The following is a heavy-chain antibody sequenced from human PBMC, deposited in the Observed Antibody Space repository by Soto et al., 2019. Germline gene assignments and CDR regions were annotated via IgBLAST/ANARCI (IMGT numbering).Heavy chain of an antibody. Sequence: SVKVSCKASGGTFSSYAISWVRQAPGQGLEWMGGIIPIFGTANYAQKFQGRVTITADESTSTAYMELSSLRSEDTAVYYCARIVSAMIFSSWFDPWGQGTLVTSPQ. CDR1: GGTFSSYA. D-gene: IGHD3-22*01. CDR2: IIPIFGTA. J-gene: IGHJ5*02. CDR3: ARIVSAMIFSSWFDP. V-gene: IGHV1-69*13.